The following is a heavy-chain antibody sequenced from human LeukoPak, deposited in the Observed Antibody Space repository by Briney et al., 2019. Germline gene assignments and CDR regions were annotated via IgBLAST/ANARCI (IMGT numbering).Heavy chain of an antibody. V-gene: IGHV3-23*01. D-gene: IGHD4-23*01. CDR3: AKYAPPTTVVTRFFDY. CDR2: IGYSGGDI. J-gene: IGHJ4*02. Sequence: TGGSLRLSCAASGFTFSSYAMIWVRQAPGKGLEWVSVIGYSGGDIQYADSVKGRFTISRDNSKNTLYLQMNSLRVEDTAVYYCAKYAPPTTVVTRFFDYWGQGTLVTVSS. CDR1: GFTFSSYA.